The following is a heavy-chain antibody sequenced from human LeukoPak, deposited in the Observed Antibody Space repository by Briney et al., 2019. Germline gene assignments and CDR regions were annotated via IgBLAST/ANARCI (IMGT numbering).Heavy chain of an antibody. CDR1: GFTFSSYA. D-gene: IGHD6-19*01. Sequence: GGSLRLSCAASGFTFSSYAMHWVRQAPGKGLEWVAVISYDGSNKYYADSVKGRFTISRDNSKNTLFLQMNSLSAEDTAIYYCASTRQWPDTAPFDYWGQGALVTVSS. CDR2: ISYDGSNK. CDR3: ASTRQWPDTAPFDY. V-gene: IGHV3-30-3*01. J-gene: IGHJ4*02.